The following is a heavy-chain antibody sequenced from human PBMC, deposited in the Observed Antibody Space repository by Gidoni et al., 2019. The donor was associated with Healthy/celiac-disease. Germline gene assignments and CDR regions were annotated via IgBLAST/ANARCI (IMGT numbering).Heavy chain of an antibody. J-gene: IGHJ4*02. CDR3: ARDPRGYYYDSSGSI. CDR2: ISSSSSYI. Sequence: EVQLVESGGGLVKPGGSLRLSCAASGFTLSSYSMNWVRQAPGKGLEWVSSISSSSSYIYYADSVKGRFTISRDNAKNSMYLQMNSLRAEDTAVYYCARDPRGYYYDSSGSIWGQGTLVTVSS. CDR1: GFTLSSYS. D-gene: IGHD3-22*01. V-gene: IGHV3-21*01.